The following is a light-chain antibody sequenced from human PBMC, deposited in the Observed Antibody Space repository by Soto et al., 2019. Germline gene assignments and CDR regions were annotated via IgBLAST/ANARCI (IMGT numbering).Light chain of an antibody. CDR2: KAS. CDR3: QQSYSTPC. CDR1: QSISSW. Sequence: DIQMTQSPSTLSASVGDRVTITCRASQSISSWLAWYQQKPGKAPKLLIYKASSLESGVPSRFSGGGSGTDFTLTISSLQPEDVATYYCQQSYSTPCFGPGTKVDIK. V-gene: IGKV1-5*03. J-gene: IGKJ3*01.